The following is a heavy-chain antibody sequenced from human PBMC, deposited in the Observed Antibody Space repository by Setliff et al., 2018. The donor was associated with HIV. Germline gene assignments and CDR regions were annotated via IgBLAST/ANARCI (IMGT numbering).Heavy chain of an antibody. CDR1: GYTFNNYA. J-gene: IGHJ3*02. CDR2: INTNAGSP. Sequence: ASEKVSCKASGYTFNNYALYWVRQAPGQGFEWMGLINTNAGSPTYAQGFTRRFVFSLDPSVRTAYLQITGLKAEDTAVYYCARGGDRMQIWSRFPFDIWGQGTVVTVSS. D-gene: IGHD3-10*01. CDR3: ARGGDRMQIWSRFPFDI. V-gene: IGHV7-4-1*02.